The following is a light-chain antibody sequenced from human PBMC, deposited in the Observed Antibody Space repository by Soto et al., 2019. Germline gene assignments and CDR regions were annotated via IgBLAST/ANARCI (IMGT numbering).Light chain of an antibody. CDR3: QQYNNWRLIT. J-gene: IGKJ5*01. CDR1: QSVSSN. CDR2: GAS. Sequence: EIVMTQSPATLTVSPGERATLSCRASQSVSSNLGWYQQKPGQAPRLLIYGASTRATGIPARFSGSGSGTEFTLTISSLQSEDLAVYYCQQYNNWRLITFGQGTRLEIK. V-gene: IGKV3-15*01.